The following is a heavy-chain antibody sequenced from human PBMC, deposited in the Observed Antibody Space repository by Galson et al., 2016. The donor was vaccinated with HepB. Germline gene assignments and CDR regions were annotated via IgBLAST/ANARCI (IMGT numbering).Heavy chain of an antibody. J-gene: IGHJ4*02. V-gene: IGHV3-9*01. Sequence: SLRLSCAASGFTFDDYAMHWVRQAPGKGLEWVSGISWNRGTIGYADSVKGRFTISRDNAKNSLYLQMNSLRAEDTALYYCAKDIRLGSGYGDYFDYGGQGTLVTVSS. CDR3: AKDIRLGSGYGDYFDY. CDR2: ISWNRGTI. CDR1: GFTFDDYA. D-gene: IGHD5-12*01.